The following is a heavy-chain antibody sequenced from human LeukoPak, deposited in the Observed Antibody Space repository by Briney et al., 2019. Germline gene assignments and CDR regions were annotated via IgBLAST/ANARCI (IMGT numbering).Heavy chain of an antibody. Sequence: GGSLRLSCAASDFRFITYAMSWVRQAPGKGLEWVSTISGGGDATSYADSVKRRFTISRDNSKHTLYLQMNSLRVEDTAVYYCARDSSMLRGPLVIYYFDFWGQGTLVTVSS. CDR2: ISGGGDAT. CDR3: ARDSSMLRGPLVIYYFDF. CDR1: DFRFITYA. D-gene: IGHD3-10*01. V-gene: IGHV3-23*01. J-gene: IGHJ4*02.